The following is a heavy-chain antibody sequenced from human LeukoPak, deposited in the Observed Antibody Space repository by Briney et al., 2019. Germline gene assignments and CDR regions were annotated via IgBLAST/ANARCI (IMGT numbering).Heavy chain of an antibody. V-gene: IGHV4-38-2*02. CDR1: GYSISSGYY. CDR3: ARRRSGYNSGYRLDY. J-gene: IGHJ4*02. Sequence: SETLSLTCTVSGYSISSGYYWGWIRQPPGKGLEWIGSIYHRGSTYYNPSLKSRVTISVDTSKNQFSLKLSSVTAADTAVYYCARRRSGYNSGYRLDYWGQGTLVTVSS. CDR2: IYHRGST. D-gene: IGHD6-19*01.